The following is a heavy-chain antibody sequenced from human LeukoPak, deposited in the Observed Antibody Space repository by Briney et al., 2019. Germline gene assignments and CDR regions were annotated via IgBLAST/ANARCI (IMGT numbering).Heavy chain of an antibody. D-gene: IGHD1-14*01. Sequence: PGGSLRLSCAASGFTFGNSWVHWVRQAPGKGLGWVSLINADGSTATYADSVKGRFTISRDNARNTLSLQMNSLTTEDTAVYYCVVVVEPPDSDGFDVWGQGTMITVSS. CDR3: VVVVEPPDSDGFDV. CDR1: GFTFGNSW. CDR2: INADGSTA. J-gene: IGHJ3*01. V-gene: IGHV3-74*01.